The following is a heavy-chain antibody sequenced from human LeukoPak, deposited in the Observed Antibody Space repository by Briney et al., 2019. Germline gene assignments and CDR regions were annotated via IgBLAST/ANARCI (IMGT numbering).Heavy chain of an antibody. CDR1: GGTLSSYA. CDR3: ARCPAYYDFWSGYYSH. V-gene: IGHV1-69*05. Sequence: SVKVSCKASGGTLSSYAISWVRQAPGQGLEWMGGIIPIFGTANYAQKFQGRVTITTDESTSTAYMELSSLRSEDTAVYYCARCPAYYDFWSGYYSHWGQGTLVTVSS. CDR2: IIPIFGTA. J-gene: IGHJ4*02. D-gene: IGHD3-3*01.